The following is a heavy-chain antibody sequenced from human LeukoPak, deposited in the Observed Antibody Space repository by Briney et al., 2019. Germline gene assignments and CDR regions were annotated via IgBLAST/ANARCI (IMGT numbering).Heavy chain of an antibody. Sequence: SETLSLTCTVSGGSISSSSYYWGWIRQPPGQGLEWIGSIYYSGSTYYNPSLKSRVTISVDTSKNQFSLKLSSVTAADTAVYYCARQPPTVLRSHYYYYYMDVWGKGTTVTVSS. CDR1: GGSISSSSYY. J-gene: IGHJ6*03. D-gene: IGHD4-17*01. V-gene: IGHV4-39*01. CDR2: IYYSGST. CDR3: ARQPPTVLRSHYYYYYMDV.